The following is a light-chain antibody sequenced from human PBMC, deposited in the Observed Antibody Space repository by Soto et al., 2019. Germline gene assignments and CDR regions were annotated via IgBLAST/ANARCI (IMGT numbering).Light chain of an antibody. Sequence: QSALTQPASVSGSPGQLITISCTGTSSDVGAYNYVSWYQQHPGKAPKLMIYDVSNRPSGVSNRFSGSKSGNMASLTISGLQAEDEADYYCSSYTSSSTVVFGGGTKVTVL. CDR3: SSYTSSSTVV. CDR1: SSDVGAYNY. J-gene: IGLJ2*01. V-gene: IGLV2-14*01. CDR2: DVS.